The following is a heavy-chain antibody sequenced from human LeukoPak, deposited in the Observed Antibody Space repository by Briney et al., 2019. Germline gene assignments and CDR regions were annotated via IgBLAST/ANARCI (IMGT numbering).Heavy chain of an antibody. J-gene: IGHJ4*02. CDR3: AKEGTGTTYFDY. Sequence: PGGSLRLSCAASGFTFSSYSMSWVHQAPGKGLECVSTISGSGGSTHYPDSVKGRFTISRENSKNTLYLQMNSLRAEDTAVYYCAKEGTGTTYFDYWGQGTLVTVSS. V-gene: IGHV3-23*01. CDR1: GFTFSSYS. CDR2: ISGSGGST. D-gene: IGHD1-14*01.